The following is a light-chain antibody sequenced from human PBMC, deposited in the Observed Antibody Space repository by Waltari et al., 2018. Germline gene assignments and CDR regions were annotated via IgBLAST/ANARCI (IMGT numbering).Light chain of an antibody. J-gene: IGKJ4*01. CDR3: QQYYSTPLT. Sequence: DIVVTQSPESLPVSLGERVTINCQSSESVLYSSNNKNHLAWYQQKPGQPPKLLLYWASTRKSGVPDRFSGSGSETDFTLTVTSLQAEDVAVYYCQQYYSTPLTFGGGTKVEIK. CDR1: ESVLYSSNNKNH. CDR2: WAS. V-gene: IGKV4-1*01.